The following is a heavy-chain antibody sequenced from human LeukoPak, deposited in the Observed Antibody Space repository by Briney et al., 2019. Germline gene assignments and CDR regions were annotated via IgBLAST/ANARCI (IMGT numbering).Heavy chain of an antibody. V-gene: IGHV4-61*01. CDR1: GGSISSSSYY. Sequence: SETLSLTCTVSGGSISSSSYYWSWIRQPPGKGLEWIGYIYYSGSTNYNPSLKSRVTISVDTSKNQFSLKLSSVTAADTAVYYCASKDSSSWYWGSAFDIWGQGTMVTVSS. CDR3: ASKDSSSWYWGSAFDI. CDR2: IYYSGST. J-gene: IGHJ3*02. D-gene: IGHD6-13*01.